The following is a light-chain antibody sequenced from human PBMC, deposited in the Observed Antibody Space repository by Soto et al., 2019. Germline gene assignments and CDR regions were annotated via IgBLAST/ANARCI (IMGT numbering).Light chain of an antibody. J-gene: IGLJ3*02. CDR2: EGS. Sequence: QSALTQPASVSGSPGQSITISCNGTSSDVGSYDLVSWYQQHPGKAPKLIIYEGSKRPSGVSNRFSGSKSGNTASLTISGLQAEDEAHYYCCSYAGGRTSVFGGGTKLTVL. CDR3: CSYAGGRTSV. V-gene: IGLV2-23*01. CDR1: SSDVGSYDL.